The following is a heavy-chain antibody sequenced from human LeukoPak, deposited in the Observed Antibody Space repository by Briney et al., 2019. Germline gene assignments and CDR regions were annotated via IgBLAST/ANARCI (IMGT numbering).Heavy chain of an antibody. CDR2: IWYVGCNK. CDR3: AKDAGPPTYYYYLDA. J-gene: IGHJ6*03. Sequence: GGSLRLSCAASGFTLSSYGMQGVREARGKGVEGVAVIWYVGCNKYYADSVKGRFTISRDNSKTTLYLQMNSLRAEDTAVYYCAKDAGPPTYYYYLDAWGKGTTVTVSS. V-gene: IGHV3-30*02. CDR1: GFTLSSYG.